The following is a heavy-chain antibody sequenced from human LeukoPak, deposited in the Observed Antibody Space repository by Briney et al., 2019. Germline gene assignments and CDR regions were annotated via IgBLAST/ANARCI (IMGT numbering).Heavy chain of an antibody. CDR2: VYYSGST. V-gene: IGHV4-59*02. CDR3: ARIHRYCSGGACYVLDN. CDR1: GGSVSGYY. Sequence: SETLSLTCVVSGGSVSGYYWGWIRQPPGRGLEWIGYVYYSGSTNYNPSFKSRITTSVDTSRDQFSLQLSSVTAADTAVYYCARIHRYCSGGACYVLDNWGQGTLVAVSS. D-gene: IGHD2-15*01. J-gene: IGHJ4*02.